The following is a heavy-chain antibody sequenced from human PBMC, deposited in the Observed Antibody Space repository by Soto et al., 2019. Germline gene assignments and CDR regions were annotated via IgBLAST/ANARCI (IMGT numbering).Heavy chain of an antibody. CDR2: IHYTGST. V-gene: IGHV4-59*01. Sequence: QVQLQESGPGLVKPSETLSLTCSVFGGSISSYYWSWIRQPPGKGLEWIGYIHYTGSTNYNPSLDNRVTISVDTSKNQCSLTLSSVTAADTAVYYCARESSGRYDWFDPWGQGALVTVSS. CDR1: GGSISSYY. D-gene: IGHD3-22*01. CDR3: ARESSGRYDWFDP. J-gene: IGHJ5*02.